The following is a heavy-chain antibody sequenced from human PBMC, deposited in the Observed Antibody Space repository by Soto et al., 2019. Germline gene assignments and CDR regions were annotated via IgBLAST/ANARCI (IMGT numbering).Heavy chain of an antibody. CDR2: ISGFNGNT. V-gene: IGHV1-18*01. Sequence: ASVKVSCKASGYTFNFYGITWVRQAPGQGLEWMGWISGFNGNTNYAADLQGRVTMTTDTSTSTAYMELRGLRSDDTAVYYCASPITGEDYYYYYGMDVWGQGTTVTVSS. CDR3: ASPITGEDYYYYYGMDV. J-gene: IGHJ6*02. D-gene: IGHD7-27*01. CDR1: GYTFNFYG.